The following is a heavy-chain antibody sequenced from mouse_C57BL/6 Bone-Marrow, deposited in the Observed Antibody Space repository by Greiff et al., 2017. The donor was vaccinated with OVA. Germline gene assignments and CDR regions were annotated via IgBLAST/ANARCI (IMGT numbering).Heavy chain of an antibody. V-gene: IGHV1-69*01. CDR2: IDPSDSST. D-gene: IGHD2-4*01. CDR3: ARRRVYDYDNCFDY. J-gene: IGHJ2*01. Sequence: PGQGLAWIGAIDPSDSSTNYIHKFKGKSTLTVDKSSSTAYMQLSSLTSEDSAVYYCARRRVYDYDNCFDYWGQGTTLTVSS.